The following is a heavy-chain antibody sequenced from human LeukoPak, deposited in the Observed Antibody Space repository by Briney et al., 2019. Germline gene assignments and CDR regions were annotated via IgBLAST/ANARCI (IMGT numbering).Heavy chain of an antibody. CDR1: GFTFSSYG. Sequence: GGSLRLSCAASGFTFSSYGMHWVRQAPGKGLEWVAVISYDGSNKYYADSVKGRFTISRDNSKNTLYLQMNSLRAEDTAVYYCARVGGVLFLDYWGQGTLVTVSS. D-gene: IGHD3-16*01. CDR3: ARVGGVLFLDY. CDR2: ISYDGSNK. J-gene: IGHJ4*02. V-gene: IGHV3-30*03.